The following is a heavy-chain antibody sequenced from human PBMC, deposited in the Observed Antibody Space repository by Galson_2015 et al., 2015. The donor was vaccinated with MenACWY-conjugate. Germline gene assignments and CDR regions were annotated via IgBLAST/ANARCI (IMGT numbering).Heavy chain of an antibody. D-gene: IGHD1-14*01. CDR3: ARDHTGDY. CDR1: GYSFISYP. Sequence: SVKVSCKASGYSFISYPISWVRQAPGQGLEWVGWISTYNDDTHYAQNLQGRVTMTTGTSTSTVFMELRSLRSDDTAIYFCARDHTGDYWGQGTLVTVSS. V-gene: IGHV1-18*04. J-gene: IGHJ4*02. CDR2: ISTYNDDT.